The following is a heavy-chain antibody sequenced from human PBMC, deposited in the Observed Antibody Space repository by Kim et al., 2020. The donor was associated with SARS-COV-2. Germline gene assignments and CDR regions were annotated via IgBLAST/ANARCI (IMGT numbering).Heavy chain of an antibody. V-gene: IGHV1-3*01. Sequence: ASVKVSCETSGHTFTRDSIHWVRQAPGQRLEWMGGIDCGNGNTIYSQKFQGRVTFATDTSASTAYMELSSLRSEDSAVYYCLGGYYFDYWGQGTLVTVSS. CDR2: IDCGNGNT. D-gene: IGHD2-15*01. CDR1: GHTFTRDS. J-gene: IGHJ4*02. CDR3: LGGYYFDY.